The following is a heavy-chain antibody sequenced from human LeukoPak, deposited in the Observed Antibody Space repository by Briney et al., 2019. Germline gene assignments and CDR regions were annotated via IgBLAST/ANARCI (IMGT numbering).Heavy chain of an antibody. J-gene: IGHJ4*02. CDR2: MNPNSGNT. D-gene: IGHD5-18*01. Sequence: GASVKVSCKASGYTFTSYDINWVRQATGQGLEWMGWMNPNSGNTGYAQKFQGRVTITRNTSISTAYMELSSLRSEDTAVYYCARGAGGTREYSHKRRFDYWGQGTLVTVSS. CDR3: ARGAGGTREYSHKRRFDY. V-gene: IGHV1-8*01. CDR1: GYTFTSYD.